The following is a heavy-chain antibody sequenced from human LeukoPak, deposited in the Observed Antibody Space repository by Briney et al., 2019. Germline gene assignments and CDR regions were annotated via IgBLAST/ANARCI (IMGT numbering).Heavy chain of an antibody. J-gene: IGHJ4*02. D-gene: IGHD3-10*01. CDR1: GGSISSYY. CDR3: ARGRRTMVRGVSFDY. V-gene: IGHV4-59*12. Sequence: SETLSLTCTVSGGSISSYYWSWIRQPPGKGLEWIGYIYYSGSTNYNPSLQSRVTISVDTSKNQFSLKLSSVTAADTAVYYCARGRRTMVRGVSFDYWGQGTLVTVSS. CDR2: IYYSGST.